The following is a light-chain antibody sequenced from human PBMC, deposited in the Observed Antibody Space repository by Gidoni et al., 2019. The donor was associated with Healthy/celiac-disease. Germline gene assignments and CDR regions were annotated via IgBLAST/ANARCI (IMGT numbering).Light chain of an antibody. CDR3: SSYTSSSTLKV. Sequence: QSALTQPAAVSGSPGQSITISCTGTSSDVGGYNYVSWYQQHPGKAPKLMIYDVSTRPSGVSNRFSGSKSGNTASLTISGLQAEDEADYYCSSYTSSSTLKVFRTGTKVTVL. CDR2: DVS. J-gene: IGLJ1*01. CDR1: SSDVGGYNY. V-gene: IGLV2-14*01.